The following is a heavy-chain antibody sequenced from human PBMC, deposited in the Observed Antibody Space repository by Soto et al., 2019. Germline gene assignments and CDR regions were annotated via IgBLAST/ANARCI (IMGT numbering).Heavy chain of an antibody. CDR1: GFTFDDYA. CDR3: AKDVYGDYYYGMDV. D-gene: IGHD4-17*01. V-gene: IGHV3-9*01. CDR2: ISWNSGSI. J-gene: IGHJ6*02. Sequence: VQLVESGGGLVQPGKSLRLSCAASGFTFDDYAMHWVRQAPGKGLEWVSGISWNSGSIGYADSVKGRFTISRDNAKNSLYLQMNSLRAEDTALYYCAKDVYGDYYYGMDVWGQGTTVTVSS.